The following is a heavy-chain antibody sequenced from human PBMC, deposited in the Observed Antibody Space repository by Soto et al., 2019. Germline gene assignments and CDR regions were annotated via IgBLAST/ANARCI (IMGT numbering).Heavy chain of an antibody. CDR1: GYTFTGYY. V-gene: IGHV1-2*02. CDR2: TNPNSGGT. Sequence: GASVKVSCKASGYTFTGYYMHWVRQAPGQGLEWMGWTNPNSGGTNYAQKFQGRVTMTRDTSISTAYMELSRLRSDDTAVYYCAREEVFYDSSGPNYWGQGTLVTVSS. D-gene: IGHD3-22*01. J-gene: IGHJ4*02. CDR3: AREEVFYDSSGPNY.